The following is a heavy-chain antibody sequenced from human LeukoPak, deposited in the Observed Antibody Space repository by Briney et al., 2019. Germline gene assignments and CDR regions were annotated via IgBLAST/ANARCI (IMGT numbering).Heavy chain of an antibody. CDR2: IYYTGST. Sequence: PSETLSLTCTVSGGSIISYYWSWIRQPPGKGLEYIGHIYYTGSTTCNPSLKSRVTISVDASKNQFSLRLSSVTAADTAVYYCARGGGDVYNVFDYWGQGTLVTVSS. CDR1: GGSIISYY. D-gene: IGHD5-24*01. V-gene: IGHV4-59*01. CDR3: ARGGGDVYNVFDY. J-gene: IGHJ4*02.